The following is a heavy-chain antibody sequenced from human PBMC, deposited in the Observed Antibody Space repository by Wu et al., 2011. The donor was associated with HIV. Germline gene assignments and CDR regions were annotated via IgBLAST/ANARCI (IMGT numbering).Heavy chain of an antibody. J-gene: IGHJ6*03. V-gene: IGHV1-69*15. Sequence: QVQLVQSGAEVKKPGSSVKVSCKASGGTFSSYAISWVRQAPGQGLEWMGRIIPIFGTANYAQKFQGRVTITADESTSTAYMELSSLRSEDTAVYYCAASEVFGVVINRGYYYMDVWGKGPRSPVSS. D-gene: IGHD3-3*01. CDR1: GGTFSSYA. CDR3: AASEVFGVVINRGYYYMDV. CDR2: IIPIFGTA.